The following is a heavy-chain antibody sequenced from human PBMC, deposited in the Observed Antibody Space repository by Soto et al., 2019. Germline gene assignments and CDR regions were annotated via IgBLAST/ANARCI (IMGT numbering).Heavy chain of an antibody. V-gene: IGHV3-48*01. D-gene: IGHD5-12*01. Sequence: GGSLRLSCAASGFTFSSYSMNWVRQAPGKGLEWVSYISSSSSTIYYADSVKGRFTISRDNAKNSLYLQMNSLRAEDTAVYYCARVGATDYWGQGTLVTVSS. J-gene: IGHJ4*02. CDR2: ISSSSSTI. CDR1: GFTFSSYS. CDR3: ARVGATDY.